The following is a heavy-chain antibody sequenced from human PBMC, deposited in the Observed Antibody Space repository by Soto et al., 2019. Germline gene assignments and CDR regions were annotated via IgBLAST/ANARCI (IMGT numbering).Heavy chain of an antibody. D-gene: IGHD2-2*01. Sequence: PGGSLRLSCAASGFTFSSYAMHWVRQAPGKGLEWVAVISYDGSNKYYADSVKGRFTISRDNSKNTLYLQMNSLRAEDTAVYYCARDLSPRSSPRSTYLRSYYYYGMDVWGQGTTVTVSS. CDR3: ARDLSPRSSPRSTYLRSYYYYGMDV. CDR1: GFTFSSYA. J-gene: IGHJ6*02. V-gene: IGHV3-30-3*01. CDR2: ISYDGSNK.